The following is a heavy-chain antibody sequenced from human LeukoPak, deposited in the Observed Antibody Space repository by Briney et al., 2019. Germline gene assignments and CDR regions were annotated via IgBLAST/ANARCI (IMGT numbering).Heavy chain of an antibody. CDR1: GFTFSSYS. V-gene: IGHV3-21*01. Sequence: PGGSLRLSRAASGFTFSSYSMNWVRQAPGKGLEWVSSISSSSSYIYYADSVKGRFTISRDNAKNSLYLQMNSLRAEDTAVYYCATPIAAAGPVWYYMDVWGKGTTVTVSS. CDR2: ISSSSSYI. CDR3: ATPIAAAGPVWYYMDV. D-gene: IGHD6-13*01. J-gene: IGHJ6*03.